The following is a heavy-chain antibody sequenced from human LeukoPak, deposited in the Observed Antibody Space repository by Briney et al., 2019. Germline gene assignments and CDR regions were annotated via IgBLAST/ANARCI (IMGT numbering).Heavy chain of an antibody. D-gene: IGHD2-2*01. CDR1: GYTFTGYD. Sequence: ASVKVSCKASGYTFTGYDMHWGRQAPGQGLEWMGRINPNSGGTNYAQKFQGRVTMTRDTSINTAYMELRRLRPDATPVYYCARVVPAAIRAPNNWFDPWGQGTLVTVSS. CDR2: INPNSGGT. V-gene: IGHV1-2*06. J-gene: IGHJ5*02. CDR3: ARVVPAAIRAPNNWFDP.